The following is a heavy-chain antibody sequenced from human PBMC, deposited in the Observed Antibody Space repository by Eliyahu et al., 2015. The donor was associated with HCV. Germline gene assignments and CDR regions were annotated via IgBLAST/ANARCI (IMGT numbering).Heavy chain of an antibody. V-gene: IGHV3-21*01. CDR1: GFTFSSYS. D-gene: IGHD2-21*02. J-gene: IGHJ4*02. CDR3: ARARPVTALSEYYFDY. Sequence: EVQVVESGGGLVKPGGSLRLSCTASGFTFSSYSMNWLRQAPGKGLEWVSSISSGRTYIYYADSVKGRFTISRDNAKNSLYLQMNSLRAEDTAVYYCARARPVTALSEYYFDYWGQGTLVTVSS. CDR2: ISSGRTYI.